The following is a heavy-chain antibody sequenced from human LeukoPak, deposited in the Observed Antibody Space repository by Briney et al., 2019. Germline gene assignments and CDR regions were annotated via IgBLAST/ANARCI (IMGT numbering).Heavy chain of an antibody. Sequence: GGSLRLSCAASGFTFRSYGMHWVRQAPGKGLQWVAVIWYDGSNKYYADSVKGRFTISRDNSKNTLSLQMNSLRAEDTAVYYCARELPPLEKYYFDYWGQGTLVTVSS. D-gene: IGHD3-3*01. V-gene: IGHV3-33*01. CDR1: GFTFRSYG. CDR2: IWYDGSNK. CDR3: ARELPPLEKYYFDY. J-gene: IGHJ4*02.